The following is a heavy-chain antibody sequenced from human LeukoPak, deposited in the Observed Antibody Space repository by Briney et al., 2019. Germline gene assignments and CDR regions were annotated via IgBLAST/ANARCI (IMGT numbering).Heavy chain of an antibody. J-gene: IGHJ5*02. CDR2: IYTSGST. CDR3: ASDRYQLLFGWFDP. CDR1: GGSISSGSYY. V-gene: IGHV4-61*02. D-gene: IGHD2-2*01. Sequence: SETLSLTCTVSGGSISSGSYYWSWIRQPAGKGLEWIGRIYTSGSTNYNPSLKSRVTISVDTSKNQFSLKLSSVTAADTAVYYCASDRYQLLFGWFDPWGQGTLVTVSS.